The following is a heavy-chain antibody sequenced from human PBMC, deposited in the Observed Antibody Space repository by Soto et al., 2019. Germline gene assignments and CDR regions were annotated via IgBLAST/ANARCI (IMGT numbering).Heavy chain of an antibody. Sequence: QVQLVESGGGLVKPGGSLRLSCAVSGFTFSDYYMTWIRQAPGNGLEWVSYISSSSSQTNYEDSGKGQFTISTDNAKNSLFLQMNSLRAEDTAVYYCARGRGAAADYFDFWGQGTLVTVSS. CDR2: ISSSSSQT. D-gene: IGHD6-13*01. V-gene: IGHV3-11*05. CDR3: ARGRGAAADYFDF. J-gene: IGHJ4*02. CDR1: GFTFSDYY.